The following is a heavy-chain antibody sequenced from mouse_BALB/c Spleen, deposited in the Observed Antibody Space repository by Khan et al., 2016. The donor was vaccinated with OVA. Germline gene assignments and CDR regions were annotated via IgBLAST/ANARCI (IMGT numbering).Heavy chain of an antibody. CDR2: ISYSGST. V-gene: IGHV3-2*02. CDR1: GYSITSGYG. D-gene: IGHD1-2*01. CDR3: ARTARIKY. Sequence: EVQLQESGPGLVKPSQSLSLTCTVTGYSITSGYGWNWFRQFPGNKLEWMGYISYSGSTNYNPSLKSRITIPRDTAKNQFFLQLHSVTTEDTATYYCARTARIKYWGQGTTLTGSS. J-gene: IGHJ2*01.